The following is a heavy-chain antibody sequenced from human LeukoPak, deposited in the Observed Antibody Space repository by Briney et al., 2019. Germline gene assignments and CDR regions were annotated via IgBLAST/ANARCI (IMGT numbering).Heavy chain of an antibody. D-gene: IGHD1-26*01. J-gene: IGHJ5*02. Sequence: GGSLRLSCAASGFTFSSYSMNWVRQAPGKGLEWVSSISSSSSYIYYTDSVKGRFTISRDNAKNSLYLQMNSLRAEDTAVYYRARDLSGGYSNWFDPWGQGTLVTVSS. CDR1: GFTFSSYS. CDR3: ARDLSGGYSNWFDP. V-gene: IGHV3-21*01. CDR2: ISSSSSYI.